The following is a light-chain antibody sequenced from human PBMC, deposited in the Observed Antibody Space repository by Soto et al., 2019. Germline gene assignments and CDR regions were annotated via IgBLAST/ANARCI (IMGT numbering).Light chain of an antibody. V-gene: IGLV2-8*01. CDR3: SSYAGSNNV. CDR2: EVS. J-gene: IGLJ1*01. CDR1: SSDVGGYNY. Sequence: QSVRTQPPSASGSPGQSVTISCTGTSSDVGGYNYVSWYQQHPGKAPKLMIYEVSKRPSGVPDRFSGPKSGNTASLTVSGLQAEDEADYYCSSYAGSNNVFGTGTKVTVL.